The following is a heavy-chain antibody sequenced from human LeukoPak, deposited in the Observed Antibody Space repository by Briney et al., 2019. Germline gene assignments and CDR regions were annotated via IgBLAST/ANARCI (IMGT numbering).Heavy chain of an antibody. Sequence: GGSLRLSCAASGFTFSGSAMHWVRQASGKGLEWVGRIRSKANNYATSCAASVKGRFTISRDDSKNTAYLQMNSLKTEDTAVYYCTGYDFGDYASGYWGQGTLVTVAS. J-gene: IGHJ4*02. CDR2: IRSKANNYAT. D-gene: IGHD4-17*01. V-gene: IGHV3-73*01. CDR1: GFTFSGSA. CDR3: TGYDFGDYASGY.